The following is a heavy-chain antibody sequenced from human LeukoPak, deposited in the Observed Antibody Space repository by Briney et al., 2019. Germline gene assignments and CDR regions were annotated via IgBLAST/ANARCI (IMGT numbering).Heavy chain of an antibody. CDR1: GLTLSSDW. D-gene: IGHD3-10*01. V-gene: IGHV3-7*01. CDR3: ARDRYYGSGSLDYYYYVDV. J-gene: IGHJ6*03. CDR2: IKQDGSEK. Sequence: PGGSLRLSCAAPGLTLSSDWMSSVRQAPGKGEGWEANIKQDGSEKYSVDSVKGRFTISRDNAKNSLYLQMNSLRAEDTAVYYCARDRYYGSGSLDYYYYVDVWGKGTTVTISS.